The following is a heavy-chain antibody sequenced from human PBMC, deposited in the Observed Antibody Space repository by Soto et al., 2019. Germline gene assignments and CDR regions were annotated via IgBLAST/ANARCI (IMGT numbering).Heavy chain of an antibody. J-gene: IGHJ5*02. Sequence: QVQLQESGPGLVKPSQTLSLTCTVSGGSISSGGYHWSWIRQHPGKGLEWIGYINYSGSTYYNPSLKSRVSISVDTSKNQCSLNPSSVTVEDTAADYCASGPTPWGQGTLVTVSS. CDR3: ASGPTP. CDR1: GGSISSGGYH. V-gene: IGHV4-31*03. CDR2: INYSGST.